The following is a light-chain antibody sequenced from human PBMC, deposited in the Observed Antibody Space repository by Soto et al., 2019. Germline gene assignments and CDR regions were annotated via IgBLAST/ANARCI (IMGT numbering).Light chain of an antibody. CDR3: QNWTGAPWT. V-gene: IGKV1-27*01. J-gene: IGKJ1*01. CDR1: QGISNY. CDR2: AAS. Sequence: DLQMTQSPSSLSASVGDRVTITCRASQGISNYLVRYQQKPRKVPKLLIYAASTLQSGVPSRCSGSGSGTDFTLTISSLQPENVETYYCQNWTGAPWTFGQGTKVEIK.